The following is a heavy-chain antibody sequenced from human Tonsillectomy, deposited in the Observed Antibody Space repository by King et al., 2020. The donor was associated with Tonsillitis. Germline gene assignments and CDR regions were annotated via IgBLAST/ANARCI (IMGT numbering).Heavy chain of an antibody. CDR3: ARGGSCYNDAFDI. J-gene: IGHJ3*02. D-gene: IGHD2-2*02. Sequence: VQLVESGGGLVQPGGSLRLSCAASGFTFSHFWMSWVRQAPGKGLEWVANIKQDGGEKYYVGSVKGRFTISRDNAKNSVNLQMNSLRAEDTAVYYCARGGSCYNDAFDIWGQGTMATVSS. CDR1: GFTFSHFW. CDR2: IKQDGGEK. V-gene: IGHV3-7*03.